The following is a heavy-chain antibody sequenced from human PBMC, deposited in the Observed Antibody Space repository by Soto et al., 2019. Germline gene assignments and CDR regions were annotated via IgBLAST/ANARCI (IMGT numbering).Heavy chain of an antibody. CDR3: ARKLAVGHYPFRH. Sequence: EVQLLESGGGLVQPGGSLRLSCAASVFPFTSYGVSWVRQAPGKGLEWVSTINTNGNRHYADSVKGRFTISRDSSESMLYLDMNNLRAEDTALYYCARKLAVGHYPFRHWGQGTLVTVSS. CDR2: INTNGNR. V-gene: IGHV3-23*01. J-gene: IGHJ4*02. CDR1: VFPFTSYG. D-gene: IGHD1-1*01.